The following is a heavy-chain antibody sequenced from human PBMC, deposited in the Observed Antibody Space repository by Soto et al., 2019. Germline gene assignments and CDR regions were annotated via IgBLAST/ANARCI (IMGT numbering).Heavy chain of an antibody. V-gene: IGHV3-21*01. D-gene: IGHD2-8*01. CDR2: ISSSSSYI. J-gene: IGHJ6*03. Sequence: GGSLRLSCAASGFTFSSYSMNWVRQAPGKGLEWVSSISSSSSYIYYAGSVKGRFTISRDNAKNSLYLQMNSLRAEDTAVYYCARDRRVDIVLDGGYYYYMDVWGKGTTVTVSS. CDR1: GFTFSSYS. CDR3: ARDRRVDIVLDGGYYYYMDV.